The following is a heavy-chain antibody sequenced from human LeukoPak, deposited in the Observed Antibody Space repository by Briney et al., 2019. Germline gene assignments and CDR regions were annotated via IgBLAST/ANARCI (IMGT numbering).Heavy chain of an antibody. CDR1: GYIFSDYY. CDR3: ARNIFAADENWFDP. Sequence: SVKVSCKASGYIFSDYYMHWVRQAPGQGLEWMGGIIPIFGTANYAQKFQGRVTITTDESTSTAYMELSSLRSEDTAVYYCARNIFAADENWFDPWGQGTLVTVSS. D-gene: IGHD2/OR15-2a*01. CDR2: IIPIFGTA. J-gene: IGHJ5*02. V-gene: IGHV1-69*05.